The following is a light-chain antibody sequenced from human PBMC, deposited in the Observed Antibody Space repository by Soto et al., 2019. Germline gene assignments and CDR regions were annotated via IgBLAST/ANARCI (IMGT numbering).Light chain of an antibody. V-gene: IGKV3-20*01. CDR1: QSVSSSF. Sequence: EIVLTQSPGTLSLSPGERATLSCRASQSVSSSFLAWYQQKPGQAPRLLIYGASSRATGIPDRFSGSGSGTDFTLTISRLEPEDFATYYCQQSYNTLSWTFGQGTKVEIK. CDR3: QQSYNTLSWT. J-gene: IGKJ1*01. CDR2: GAS.